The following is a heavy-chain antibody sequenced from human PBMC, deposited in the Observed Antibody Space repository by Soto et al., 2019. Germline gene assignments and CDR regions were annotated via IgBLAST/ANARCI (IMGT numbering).Heavy chain of an antibody. Sequence: QVQLQESGPGLVKPSETVSLTCTVSGGSISSYYWSWIRQPPGKGLEWIGYIHYSGSTKYDPSLKSRVTISVDTSKNQVSLKLTSVTAADTAVYYCARRMVRGVIDYRGQGTLVTVSS. V-gene: IGHV4-59*08. CDR1: GGSISSYY. J-gene: IGHJ4*02. CDR2: IHYSGST. D-gene: IGHD3-10*01. CDR3: ARRMVRGVIDY.